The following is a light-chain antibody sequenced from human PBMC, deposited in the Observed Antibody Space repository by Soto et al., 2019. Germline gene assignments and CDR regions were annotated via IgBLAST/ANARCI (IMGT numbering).Light chain of an antibody. CDR2: RND. J-gene: IGLJ1*01. CDR3: AAWDDSLSGLYV. Sequence: QAVVTQPPSASGTPGQRVTISCSGSSSNIGRNYVYWYQQLPGTAPKLLIYRNDQRPSGVPDRLSGSKSGTSASLAISGLRSEDEADYYCAAWDDSLSGLYVFGTGT. CDR1: SSNIGRNY. V-gene: IGLV1-47*01.